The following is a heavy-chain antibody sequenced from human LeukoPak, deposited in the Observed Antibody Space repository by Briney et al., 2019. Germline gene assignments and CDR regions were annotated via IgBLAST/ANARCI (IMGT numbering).Heavy chain of an antibody. CDR1: GFTVGSYY. V-gene: IGHV3-53*01. D-gene: IGHD2-21*01. Sequence: GGSLRLSCAASGFTVGSYYMSWVRQAPGKGLEWVSVIYSGGSTYYADSVKGRFTISRDNSKNTLYLQMNSLRAEDTAVYYCARDCGGDCYYAFDIWGQGTMVTVSS. CDR2: IYSGGST. J-gene: IGHJ3*02. CDR3: ARDCGGDCYYAFDI.